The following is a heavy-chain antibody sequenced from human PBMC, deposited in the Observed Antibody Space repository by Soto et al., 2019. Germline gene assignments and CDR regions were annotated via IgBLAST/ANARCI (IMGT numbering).Heavy chain of an antibody. J-gene: IGHJ4*02. CDR3: ARRLLEYSSSWYGSGGFDY. V-gene: IGHV6-1*01. CDR2: TYYRSKWYN. CDR1: GDSVSTNSAT. Sequence: PSQTLSLTXAISGDSVSTNSATWDWIRQSPSRGLEWLGRTYYRSKWYNDYAVSVKGRITINPDTSNNQLSLQLNSVTAADTAVYYCARRLLEYSSSWYGSGGFDYWGQGTLVTVSS. D-gene: IGHD6-13*01.